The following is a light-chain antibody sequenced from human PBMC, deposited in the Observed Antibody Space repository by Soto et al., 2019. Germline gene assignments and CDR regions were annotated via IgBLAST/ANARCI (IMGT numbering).Light chain of an antibody. CDR1: QTISSW. CDR3: QHYNSYSGA. CDR2: KAS. Sequence: PFTHSPSSLSASVSDRVSMTCRASQTISSWLAWYQQKPGKAPKLLIYKASTLKSGVPSRFSGSGSGTEFTLTISSLQPDDFATYYCQHYNSYSGAFGQGTKVDIK. J-gene: IGKJ1*01. V-gene: IGKV1-5*03.